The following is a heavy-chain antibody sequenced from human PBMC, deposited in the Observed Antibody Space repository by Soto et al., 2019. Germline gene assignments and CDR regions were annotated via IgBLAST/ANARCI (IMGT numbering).Heavy chain of an antibody. CDR3: ARNVVGYTSLPDYWYLEL. Sequence: EVHLLESGGDSVQPGGSVRLSCAGSGFTFINYAMNWVRQAPGKGLEWVSTISGGGDATFFADSVWRRFTFSRDNSKKTVTLQINSPGVDDTALYYCARNVVGYTSLPDYWYLELWGRGTRVSVSS. CDR2: ISGGGDAT. J-gene: IGHJ2*01. CDR1: GFTFINYA. V-gene: IGHV3-23*01. D-gene: IGHD6-19*01.